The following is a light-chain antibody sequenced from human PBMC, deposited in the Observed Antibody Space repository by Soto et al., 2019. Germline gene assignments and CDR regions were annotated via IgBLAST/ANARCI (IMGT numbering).Light chain of an antibody. CDR2: DTT. J-gene: IGLJ7*01. CDR1: TGTVTTSHY. V-gene: IGLV7-46*01. CDR3: LLSYSGAPAV. Sequence: QAVVTQESSLTVSPGGTVTLTCGSSTGTVTTSHYPYWFQQKPGQAPKTLIYDTTNKHSWTPARFSGSILGGKAALILSGAQPEDEAEYHCLLSYSGAPAVFGGGTQLTVL.